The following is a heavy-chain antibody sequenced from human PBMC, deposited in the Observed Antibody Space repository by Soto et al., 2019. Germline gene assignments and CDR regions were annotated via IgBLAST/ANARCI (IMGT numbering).Heavy chain of an antibody. J-gene: IGHJ4*02. CDR3: ARGATVTQYDY. CDR2: GSYSGTT. V-gene: IGHV4-61*01. Sequence: KPLETLSLTGTVSGVSVSSGSFYWAWIRQPPGKGLEWIGFGSYSGTTNYKPSLKSRVTISVDTSRSQISLKVSSLTAADTAVYYCARGATVTQYDYWGQGTLVTVSS. CDR1: GVSVSSGSFY. D-gene: IGHD4-17*01.